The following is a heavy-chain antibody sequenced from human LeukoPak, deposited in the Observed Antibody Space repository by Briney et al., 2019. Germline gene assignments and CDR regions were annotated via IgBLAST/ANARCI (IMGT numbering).Heavy chain of an antibody. CDR1: GGSISSYY. J-gene: IGHJ4*02. Sequence: SETLSLTCTVPGGSISSYYWSWIRQPPGKGLEWIGYIYYSGSTNYNPSLKSRVTISVDTSKNQFSLNLSSVTAADTAVYYCVRQRVVGFYDPFDFWGQGTLVTVSS. V-gene: IGHV4-59*08. CDR3: VRQRVVGFYDPFDF. CDR2: IYYSGST. D-gene: IGHD2/OR15-2a*01.